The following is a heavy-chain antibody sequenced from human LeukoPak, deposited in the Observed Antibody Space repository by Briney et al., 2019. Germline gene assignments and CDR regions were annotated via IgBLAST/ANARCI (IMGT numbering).Heavy chain of an antibody. CDR1: GFTFSSYA. CDR2: ISYDGSNK. D-gene: IGHD1-26*01. J-gene: IGHJ3*02. V-gene: IGHV3-30-3*01. CDR3: ARAWVGVWAFDI. Sequence: GGSLRLSCAASGFTFSSYAMHWVRQAPGKGLEWVAVISYDGSNKYYADSMKGRFTISRDNSKNTLYLQMNSLRAEDTAVYYCARAWVGVWAFDIWGQGTMVTVSS.